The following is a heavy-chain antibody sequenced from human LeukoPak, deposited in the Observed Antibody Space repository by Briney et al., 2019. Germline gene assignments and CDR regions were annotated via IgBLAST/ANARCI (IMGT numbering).Heavy chain of an antibody. D-gene: IGHD3-3*01. CDR1: GGTFSSYA. CDR2: IIPIFGTA. Sequence: ASVKVSCKASGGTFSSYAISWVRQAPGQGLEWMGGIIPIFGTANYAQKFQGRVTITADESTSTAYMELSSLRSEDTAVYYCARVDDFWSGLDYWGQGTLVTVSS. CDR3: ARVDDFWSGLDY. V-gene: IGHV1-69*13. J-gene: IGHJ4*02.